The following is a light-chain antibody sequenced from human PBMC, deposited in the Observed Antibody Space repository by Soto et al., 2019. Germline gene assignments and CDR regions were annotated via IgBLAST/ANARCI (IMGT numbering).Light chain of an antibody. CDR1: QSVSNN. Sequence: EIVLTQSPGTLSLSPGERATLSCRASQSVSNNYLAWYQQKPGQAPRLLIYDASTRATGIPSRFSGSGSGTEFTLTISSLQSEDFAVYYCQQYNNWPPITFGQGTKVDIK. CDR2: DAS. J-gene: IGKJ1*01. CDR3: QQYNNWPPIT. V-gene: IGKV3-15*01.